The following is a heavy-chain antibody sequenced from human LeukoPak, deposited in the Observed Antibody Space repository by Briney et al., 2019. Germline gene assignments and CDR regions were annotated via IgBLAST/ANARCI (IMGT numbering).Heavy chain of an antibody. Sequence: ASVKVSCKASGYTFTDCYIHWVRQVPGQRLEWMGWVDPNSEGTNYAQKFQGRVTMTRDTSISTAYMELSRLRSDDTAVYYCARVRFFYYGMDVWGQGTAVTVSS. V-gene: IGHV1-2*02. CDR1: GYTFTDCY. D-gene: IGHD3-3*01. CDR2: VDPNSEGT. CDR3: ARVRFFYYGMDV. J-gene: IGHJ6*02.